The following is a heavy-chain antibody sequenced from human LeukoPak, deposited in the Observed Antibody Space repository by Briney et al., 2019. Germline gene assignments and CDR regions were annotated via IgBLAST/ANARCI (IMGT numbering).Heavy chain of an antibody. D-gene: IGHD7-27*01. J-gene: IGHJ4*02. CDR2: INANTGVT. V-gene: IGHV1-2*02. CDR3: ARDHNWGPDY. CDR1: GYTLTGYY. Sequence: ASVKVSCKASGYTLTGYYMHWLRQAPGQGLEWMGWINANTGVTHYAVKFQGRVTITRDTSISTVYMDLSSLQSDDTAVYYCARDHNWGPDYWGQGTLVLVSS.